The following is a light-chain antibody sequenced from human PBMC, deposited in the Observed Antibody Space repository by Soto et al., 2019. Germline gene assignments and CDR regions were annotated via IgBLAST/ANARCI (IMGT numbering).Light chain of an antibody. CDR2: DAS. V-gene: IGKV1-13*02. CDR3: QQYYSYPRT. J-gene: IGKJ4*01. Sequence: IQMTQSPSSLSASVEDRVIITCRASQSISNHLNWYQQKPGKAPKLLIYDASSLESGVPSRFSGSGSGTEFTLTISSLQPDDFATYYCQQYYSYPRTFGGGTKVDNK. CDR1: QSISNH.